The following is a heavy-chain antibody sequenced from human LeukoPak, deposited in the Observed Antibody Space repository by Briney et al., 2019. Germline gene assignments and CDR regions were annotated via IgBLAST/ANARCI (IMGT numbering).Heavy chain of an antibody. CDR1: GFSFSSYW. D-gene: IGHD4-17*01. CDR3: ARDLTVTTY. V-gene: IGHV3-74*01. Sequence: PGGSLRLSCAASGFSFSSYWMHWVRQTPGKGLVWVSRINSDGSSTTYADSVKGRFTMSRDNAKNSLYLQMNSLRAEDAAVYYCARDLTVTTYWGQGTLVTVSS. CDR2: INSDGSST. J-gene: IGHJ4*02.